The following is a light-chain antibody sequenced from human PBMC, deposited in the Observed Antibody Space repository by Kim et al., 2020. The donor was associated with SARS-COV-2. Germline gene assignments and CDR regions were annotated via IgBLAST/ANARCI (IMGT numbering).Light chain of an antibody. CDR2: EDN. CDR1: SGNIASTY. V-gene: IGLV6-57*02. Sequence: KTLTISSTGSSGNIASTYVQWYQQRPASAPPTVIYEDNERPSGVPDRFSGSIDSSSNSASLTISGLKTEDDADYYCQSYDDSNRWVFGGGTQLTVL. J-gene: IGLJ3*02. CDR3: QSYDDSNRWV.